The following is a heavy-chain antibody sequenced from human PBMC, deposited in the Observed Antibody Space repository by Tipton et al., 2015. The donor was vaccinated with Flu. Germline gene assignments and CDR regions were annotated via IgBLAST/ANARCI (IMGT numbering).Heavy chain of an antibody. Sequence: VQLVQSGAEVKKAGESLKISCKVSGYRFSTYWIGWVRQVPGKGLEWMGIIDPSDSETKNSPSVQGHVSMSVDTSITTAYLHWSSLKASDTAVYYCARRCRDNDCYDAFDIWGQGTMISVSP. D-gene: IGHD2-21*01. CDR3: ARRCRDNDCYDAFDI. V-gene: IGHV5-51*01. CDR1: GYRFSTYW. J-gene: IGHJ3*02. CDR2: IDPSDSET.